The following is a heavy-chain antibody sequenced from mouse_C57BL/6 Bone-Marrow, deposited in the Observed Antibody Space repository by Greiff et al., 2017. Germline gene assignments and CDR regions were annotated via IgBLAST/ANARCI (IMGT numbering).Heavy chain of an antibody. CDR1: GFNIKDDY. CDR2: IDPENGDT. J-gene: IGHJ3*01. V-gene: IGHV14-4*01. Sequence: EVQLQQSGAELVRPGASVKLSCTASGFNIKDDYMHWVKQRPEQGLEWIGWIDPENGDTEYASKFQGKATITADTSSNTAYLQLSSLTSEDTAVYYCTKRTRGFAYWGQGTLVTVSA. D-gene: IGHD3-3*01. CDR3: TKRTRGFAY.